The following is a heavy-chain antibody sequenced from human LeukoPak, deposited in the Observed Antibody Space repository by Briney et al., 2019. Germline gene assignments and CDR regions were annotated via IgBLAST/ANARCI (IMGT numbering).Heavy chain of an antibody. J-gene: IGHJ6*03. CDR3: ARGPNFWSGYKYYYYMDV. Sequence: LRLSCAASGFTFSDYYMSWIRQPPGKGLEWIGEINHSGSTNYNPSLKSRVTISVDTSKNQFSLKLSSVTAADTAVYYCARGPNFWSGYKYYYYMDVWGKGTTVTVSS. CDR2: INHSGST. D-gene: IGHD3-3*01. CDR1: GFTFSDYY. V-gene: IGHV4-34*01.